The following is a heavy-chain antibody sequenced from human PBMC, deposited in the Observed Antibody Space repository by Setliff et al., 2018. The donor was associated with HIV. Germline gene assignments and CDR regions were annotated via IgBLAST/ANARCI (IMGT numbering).Heavy chain of an antibody. CDR3: ARLEKLDDISYFDY. V-gene: IGHV4-31*03. J-gene: IGHJ4*02. D-gene: IGHD3-3*02. CDR1: GVSISSGGYY. Sequence: PSETLSLTCTVSGVSISSGGYYWNWIRQHPGKGLEWIGYIPSRGSTYYNPSLKSRITMSVDTSQNQVSLKLSSVTAADTAVYFCARLEKLDDISYFDYWGQGTLVTVSS. CDR2: IPSRGST.